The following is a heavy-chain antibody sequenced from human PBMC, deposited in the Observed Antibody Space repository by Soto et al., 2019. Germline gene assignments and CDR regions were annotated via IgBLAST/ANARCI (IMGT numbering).Heavy chain of an antibody. CDR3: ARRGIPVADTYYYYGMDV. CDR2: INPNSGGT. CDR1: GYTFTAYY. D-gene: IGHD6-19*01. V-gene: IGHV1-2*02. Sequence: ASVKVSCKASGYTFTAYYMHWVRQAPGQGLEWMGWINPNSGGTNSAQKFQGRVTMTRDTSIGTAYMELSRLRSDDTAVYYCARRGIPVADTYYYYGMDVWGQGTTVTVSS. J-gene: IGHJ6*02.